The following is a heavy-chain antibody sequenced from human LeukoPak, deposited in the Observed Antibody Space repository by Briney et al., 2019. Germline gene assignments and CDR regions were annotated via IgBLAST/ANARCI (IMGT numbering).Heavy chain of an antibody. CDR1: GYTFTSYD. CDR3: ARDEVVAAPNYFGMVV. CDR2: MNPNSGNT. J-gene: IGHJ6*02. Sequence: AASVKVSCKAPGYTFTSYDVNWVRQATGQGLEWMGWMNPNSGNTGLAQKFQGRVTLTRDTSLSTAYMELSNLRSDDTAVYYCARDEVVAAPNYFGMVVWGQGTTVSVSS. D-gene: IGHD2-15*01. V-gene: IGHV1-8*01.